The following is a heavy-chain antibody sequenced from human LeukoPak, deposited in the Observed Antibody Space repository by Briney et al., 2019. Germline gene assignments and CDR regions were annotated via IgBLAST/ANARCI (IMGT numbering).Heavy chain of an antibody. Sequence: ASVKVSCKASGYTFTSFDINWVRQATGQGPEWMGWMNPNSGNTGYAQKFQGRVTMTRDTSINTAYMELSSLGSEDTAVYYCARNHVPTGLRDVWGTGTPVIVSS. J-gene: IGHJ6*04. V-gene: IGHV1-8*01. CDR2: MNPNSGNT. CDR3: ARNHVPTGLRDV. D-gene: IGHD5-12*01. CDR1: GYTFTSFD.